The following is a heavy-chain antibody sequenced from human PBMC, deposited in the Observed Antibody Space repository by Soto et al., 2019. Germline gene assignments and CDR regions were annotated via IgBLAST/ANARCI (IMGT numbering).Heavy chain of an antibody. CDR1: GFTFSSYS. Sequence: PGGSLRLSCAASGFTFSSYSMNWVRQAPGKGLEWVSYISSSSSTIYYADSVKGRFTISRDNAKNSLYLQMNSLRAEDTAVYYCARDRAGDLDYWGQGTLVTVSS. D-gene: IGHD2-21*02. V-gene: IGHV3-48*01. CDR2: ISSSSSTI. J-gene: IGHJ4*02. CDR3: ARDRAGDLDY.